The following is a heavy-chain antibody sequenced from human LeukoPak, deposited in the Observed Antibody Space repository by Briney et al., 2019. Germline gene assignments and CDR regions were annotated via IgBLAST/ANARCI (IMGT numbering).Heavy chain of an antibody. CDR3: AKAYDFWSGYLY. CDR1: GFTFSSYG. V-gene: IGHV3-30*18. Sequence: GGSLRLSCAASGFTFSSYGMHWVRQAPGKGLEWVAVISYGGSNKYYADSVKGRFTISRDNSKNTLYLQMNSLRAEDTAVYYCAKAYDFWSGYLYWGQGTLVTVSS. CDR2: ISYGGSNK. D-gene: IGHD3-3*01. J-gene: IGHJ4*02.